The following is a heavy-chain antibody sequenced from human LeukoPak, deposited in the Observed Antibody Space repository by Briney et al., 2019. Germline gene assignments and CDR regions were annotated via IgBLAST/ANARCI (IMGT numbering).Heavy chain of an antibody. V-gene: IGHV1-2*02. CDR3: ARTYSTDWYFFDF. CDR2: INPNSGGT. J-gene: IGHJ4*02. D-gene: IGHD6-19*01. CDR1: GYTFTGYY. Sequence: ASVKVSCKASGYTFTGYYKHWVRQAPGQGLGWMGWINPNSGGTNYAQKFQGRVTMTRDTSISTAYMELSRLRSDDTAVYYCARTYSTDWYFFDFWGQGTLVTVSS.